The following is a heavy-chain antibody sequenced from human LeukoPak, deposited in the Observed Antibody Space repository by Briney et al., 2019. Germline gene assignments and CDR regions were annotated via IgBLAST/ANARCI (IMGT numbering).Heavy chain of an antibody. Sequence: GGSLRLSCAASGFTFSSYEMNWVRQAPGEGLEWVSYISSSGSTIYYADSVRGRFTISRDNAKNSLYLQMNSLRAEDTAVYYCAELGITMIGGVWGKGTTVTISS. J-gene: IGHJ6*04. CDR3: AELGITMIGGV. CDR1: GFTFSSYE. CDR2: ISSSGSTI. V-gene: IGHV3-48*03. D-gene: IGHD3-10*02.